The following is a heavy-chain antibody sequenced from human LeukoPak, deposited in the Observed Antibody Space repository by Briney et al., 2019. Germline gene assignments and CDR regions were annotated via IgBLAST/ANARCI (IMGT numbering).Heavy chain of an antibody. D-gene: IGHD5-18*01. V-gene: IGHV4-39*01. Sequence: PSETLSLTCTVSGDSISSEHYYWGWIRQPPGKGLEWIGSIFYRGSTYYNPPLYSRVTISVDTSKNQFSLRMTSVTAADTAVYYCSRDIQLWSQNHYGMDVWGQGTTVTVSS. CDR3: SRDIQLWSQNHYGMDV. J-gene: IGHJ6*02. CDR1: GDSISSEHYY. CDR2: IFYRGST.